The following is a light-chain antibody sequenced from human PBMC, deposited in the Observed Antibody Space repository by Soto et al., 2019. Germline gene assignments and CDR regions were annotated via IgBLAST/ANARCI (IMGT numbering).Light chain of an antibody. CDR3: QQYYSHYHT. CDR1: QTVLHNS. Sequence: DIVMTQSPDSLAVSLGERATINCKSSQTVLHNSLAWYQQKPGQPPKLLIYWASTRESGVPDRFSGSGSGTDFTLTINGLQAEDVAVYYCQQYYSHYHTFGQGTKVDIK. J-gene: IGKJ2*01. CDR2: WAS. V-gene: IGKV4-1*01.